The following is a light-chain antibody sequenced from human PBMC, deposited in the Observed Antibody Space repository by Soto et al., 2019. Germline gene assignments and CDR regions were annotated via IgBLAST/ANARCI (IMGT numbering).Light chain of an antibody. CDR1: QSISSY. J-gene: IGKJ5*01. CDR2: AAS. V-gene: IGKV1-39*01. CDR3: QQSYSTPPIT. Sequence: DIQMTQSPSSLSASVGDRVTITCRASQSISSYLNWYQQKPGKAPKLLIYAASSWQSGVPSRFSGSGSGTDFTLTISSLQPEDFATYYCQQSYSTPPITFGQGTRLEIK.